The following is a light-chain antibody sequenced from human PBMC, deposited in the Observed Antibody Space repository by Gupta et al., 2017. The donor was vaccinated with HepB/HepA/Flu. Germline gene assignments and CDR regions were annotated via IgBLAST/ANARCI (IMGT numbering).Light chain of an antibody. J-gene: IGLJ1*01. V-gene: IGLV1-40*01. CDR1: SSNIGAGYD. CDR3: QSFDGSLYV. Sequence: QSVLTQPPSVSVAPGQRVTISCTGSSSNIGAGYDVHWYRQVPGTGPQVLVYGNNKRPWGVPDRFSGSRSGTSASLAITGLQTEDEAVYFCQSFDGSLYVFGTGTKVIVL. CDR2: GNN.